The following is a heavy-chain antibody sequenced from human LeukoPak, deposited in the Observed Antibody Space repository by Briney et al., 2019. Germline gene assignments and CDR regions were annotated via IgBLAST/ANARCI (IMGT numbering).Heavy chain of an antibody. CDR1: GYTFTGYY. CDR3: AGHYGSGSYFLDY. V-gene: IGHV1-69*10. CDR2: IIPILGIA. Sequence: SVKVSCKASGYTFTGYYMHWVRQAPGQGLEWMGGIIPILGIANYAQKFQGRVTITADKSTSTAYMELSSLRSEDTAVYYCAGHYGSGSYFLDYWGQGTLVTVSS. J-gene: IGHJ4*02. D-gene: IGHD3-10*01.